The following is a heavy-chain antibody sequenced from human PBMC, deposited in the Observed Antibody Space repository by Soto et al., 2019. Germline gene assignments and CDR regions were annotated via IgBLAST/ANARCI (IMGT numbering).Heavy chain of an antibody. CDR1: GFAFSSYS. V-gene: IGHV3-21*01. Sequence: EVQLVESGGGLVKPGGSLRLSCAPSGFAFSSYSMNCVRQAPGKGLDWVSFIITSSSPIYYADSLKCRFIISRDNAKKSLYMQMNSLRAEETAVYYCARDSGEQLVRRGFYYYYMDVWGKGTTVTVSS. D-gene: IGHD6-6*01. CDR3: ARDSGEQLVRRGFYYYYMDV. CDR2: IITSSSPI. J-gene: IGHJ6*03.